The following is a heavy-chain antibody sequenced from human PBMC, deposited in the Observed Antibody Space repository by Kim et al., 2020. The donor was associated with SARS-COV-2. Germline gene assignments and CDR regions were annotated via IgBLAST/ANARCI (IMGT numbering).Heavy chain of an antibody. Sequence: ASVKVSCKASGYTFTSYGISWVRQAPGQGIEWMGWISSYNGNTNYAQKRQGRVTMTTDTSTSTAYMELRSLRSDDTAVYYCARMGRYSGYDFLAFDIWGQETMVTVSS. CDR1: GYTFTSYG. CDR2: ISSYNGNT. J-gene: IGHJ3*02. CDR3: ARMGRYSGYDFLAFDI. D-gene: IGHD5-12*01. V-gene: IGHV1-18*04.